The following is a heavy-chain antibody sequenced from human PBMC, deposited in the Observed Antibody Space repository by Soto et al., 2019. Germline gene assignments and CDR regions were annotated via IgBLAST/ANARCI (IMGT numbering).Heavy chain of an antibody. J-gene: IGHJ4*02. CDR1: GFTFGDYY. D-gene: IGHD2-21*01. CDR2: ISISSSYI. V-gene: IGHV3-11*03. CDR3: ARTIYYFDY. Sequence: PGGSLRLSCAASGFTFGDYYMSWIRQAPGKGLEWVAYISISSSYINYADSVKGRFTISRDNAKNSLYLQMNSLRAEDTALYYCARTIYYFDYWGQGTLVTVSS.